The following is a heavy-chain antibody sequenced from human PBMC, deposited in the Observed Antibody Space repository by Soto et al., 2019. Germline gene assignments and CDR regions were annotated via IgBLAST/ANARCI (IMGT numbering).Heavy chain of an antibody. CDR3: ASAFYCSGGSCGGGDYYYYGMDV. CDR2: IDPSQSYF. D-gene: IGHD2-15*01. J-gene: IGHJ6*02. Sequence: PGESLKISCEGSGYSLTTHWINWVRQMPGKGLEWMGRIDPSQSYFNYNPSFQGHVTISADKSTSKAYLQWNSLEASDTAIYYCASAFYCSGGSCGGGDYYYYGMDVWGQGTTVTVSS. V-gene: IGHV5-10-1*01. CDR1: GYSLTTHW.